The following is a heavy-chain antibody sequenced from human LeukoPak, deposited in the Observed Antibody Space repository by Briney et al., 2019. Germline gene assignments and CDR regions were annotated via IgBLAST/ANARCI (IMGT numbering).Heavy chain of an antibody. V-gene: IGHV3-9*01. J-gene: IGHJ4*02. D-gene: IGHD1-26*01. CDR1: GFTFDDYA. CDR3: AKVLPNSGIFDY. Sequence: GGSLRLSCAASGFTFDDYAMHWVRQAPGKGLEWVSGISWNSGSIGYADSVKGRFTISRDNSKNTLYLQMNSLRAEDTAVYYCAKVLPNSGIFDYWGQGTLVTVSS. CDR2: ISWNSGSI.